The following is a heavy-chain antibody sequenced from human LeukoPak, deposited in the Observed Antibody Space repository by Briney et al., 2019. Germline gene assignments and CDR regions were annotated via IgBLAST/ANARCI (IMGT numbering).Heavy chain of an antibody. CDR1: GFTFSSYG. CDR3: AREKLSFFDSSGYFDY. V-gene: IGHV3-33*01. Sequence: GRSLRLSCAPSGFTFSSYGMHWVRQAPGKGLEWVAVIWYDGSNKYYADSVKGRFTISRDNAKNSLYLQMSRLRAEDTAVYYCAREKLSFFDSSGYFDYWGQGALVTVSS. CDR2: IWYDGSNK. D-gene: IGHD3-22*01. J-gene: IGHJ4*02.